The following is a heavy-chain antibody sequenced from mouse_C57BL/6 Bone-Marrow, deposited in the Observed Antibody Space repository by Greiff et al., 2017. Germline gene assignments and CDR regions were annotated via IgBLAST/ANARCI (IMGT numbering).Heavy chain of an antibody. CDR1: GFTFTDYY. D-gene: IGHD2-4*01. J-gene: IGHJ3*01. Sequence: EVQVVESGGGLVQPGGSLSLSCAASGFTFTDYYMSWVRQPPGKALEWLGFIRNKANGDKTEYSASVKGRSTISRDKSNSIIYLQMNALRAEYGATYYCERDRTYDYDGFAYWGQGTLVTVSA. CDR2: IRNKANGDKT. CDR3: ERDRTYDYDGFAY. V-gene: IGHV7-3*01.